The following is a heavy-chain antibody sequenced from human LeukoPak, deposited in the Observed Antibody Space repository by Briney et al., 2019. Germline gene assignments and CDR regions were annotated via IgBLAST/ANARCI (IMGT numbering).Heavy chain of an antibody. V-gene: IGHV3-23*01. CDR1: GFTFEDYG. CDR2: ISGSGGST. D-gene: IGHD2-2*01. CDR3: AKTLPVGYCSSTSCYYLSFSAHDY. J-gene: IGHJ4*02. Sequence: GGSLRLSCAASGFTFEDYGMSWVRQAPGKGLEWVSAISGSGGSTYYADSVKGRFTISRDNSKNTLYLQMNSLRAEDTAVYYCAKTLPVGYCSSTSCYYLSFSAHDYWGQGTLVTVSS.